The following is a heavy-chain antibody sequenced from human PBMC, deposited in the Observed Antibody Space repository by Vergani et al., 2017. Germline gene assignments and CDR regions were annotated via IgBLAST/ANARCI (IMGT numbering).Heavy chain of an antibody. Sequence: QVQLVESGGGVVQPGRSLRLSCAASGFTFSSYAMHWVRQAPGKGLEWVAVISYDGSNKYYADSVKGRFTISRDNSKNPLYLQLNSRRAEETAVYYCARDGFDFWSGYYHSPVVHWFDPWGQGTLVTVSS. V-gene: IGHV3-30-3*01. CDR1: GFTFSSYA. CDR3: ARDGFDFWSGYYHSPVVHWFDP. CDR2: ISYDGSNK. J-gene: IGHJ5*02. D-gene: IGHD3-3*01.